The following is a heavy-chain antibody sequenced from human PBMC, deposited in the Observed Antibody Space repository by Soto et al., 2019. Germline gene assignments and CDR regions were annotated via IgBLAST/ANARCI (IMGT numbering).Heavy chain of an antibody. J-gene: IGHJ3*02. CDR1: GGTFSSYA. CDR3: AAEMATITRSAFDI. Sequence: GASVKVSCKASGGTFSSYAISWVRQAPGQGLEWMGGIIPIFGTANYAQKFQGRVTITADESTSTAYMELSSLRSEDTAVYYCAAEMATITRSAFDIWGQGTMVTVSS. D-gene: IGHD5-12*01. CDR2: IIPIFGTA. V-gene: IGHV1-69*13.